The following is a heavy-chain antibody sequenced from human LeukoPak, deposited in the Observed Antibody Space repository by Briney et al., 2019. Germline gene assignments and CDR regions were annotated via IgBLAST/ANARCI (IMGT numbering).Heavy chain of an antibody. V-gene: IGHV4-39*07. CDR1: GGSISSSVYY. Sequence: SETLSLTCAVSGGSISSSVYYWGWIRQPPGKGLEWIGSIYYSGSTYYNPSLKSRVTISVDTSKNQFSLKLNSVTAADTAVYYCASLSGFYLDWGQGTLVTVSS. CDR3: ASLSGFYLD. D-gene: IGHD3-22*01. J-gene: IGHJ4*02. CDR2: IYYSGST.